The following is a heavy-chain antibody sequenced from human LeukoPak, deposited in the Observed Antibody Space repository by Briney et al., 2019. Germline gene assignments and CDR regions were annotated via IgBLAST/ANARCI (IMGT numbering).Heavy chain of an antibody. Sequence: SETLSLTCTVSGGSISSYYWSWVRQPSGKGLEWIGYIYYSGSTNYNPSFKSRITISVDTSRNQFSLQLSSVTAADTAVYYCARIHRYCSGGACYVLDNWGQGTLVAVSS. V-gene: IGHV4-59*01. J-gene: IGHJ4*02. D-gene: IGHD2-15*01. CDR2: IYYSGST. CDR1: GGSISSYY. CDR3: ARIHRYCSGGACYVLDN.